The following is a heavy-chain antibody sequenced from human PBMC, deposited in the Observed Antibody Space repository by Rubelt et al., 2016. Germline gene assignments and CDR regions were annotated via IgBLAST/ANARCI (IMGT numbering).Heavy chain of an antibody. CDR1: GYTFTSYG. Sequence: QVQLVQSGAEVKKPGASVKVSCKASGYTFTSYGFDWVRQAPGLGLEWMGWISANNGDTDYAKKVQCRVTLTTDKSTGTAYMELRSLRSDDTAVYYCARAPRSTAAADYWGQGTLVTVSS. D-gene: IGHD6-13*01. V-gene: IGHV1-18*01. CDR2: ISANNGDT. CDR3: ARAPRSTAAADY. J-gene: IGHJ4*02.